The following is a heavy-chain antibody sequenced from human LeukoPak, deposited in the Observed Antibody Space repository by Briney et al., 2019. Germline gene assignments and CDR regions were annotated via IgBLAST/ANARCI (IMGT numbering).Heavy chain of an antibody. CDR2: ISSSGSTV. CDR3: AKDDRSLRYSGSYAAATFDY. J-gene: IGHJ4*02. V-gene: IGHV3-11*01. D-gene: IGHD1-26*01. CDR1: GFTFSDYY. Sequence: PGGSLRLSCAASGFTFSDYYMSWIRQAPGKGLEWVSYISSSGSTVYYADSVKGRFTISRDNAKNSLYLQMNSLRAEDTAVYYCAKDDRSLRYSGSYAAATFDYWGQGTLVTVSS.